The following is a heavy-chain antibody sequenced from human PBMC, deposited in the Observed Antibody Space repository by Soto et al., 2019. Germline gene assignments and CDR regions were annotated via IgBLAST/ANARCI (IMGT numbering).Heavy chain of an antibody. Sequence: SVKVSCKASGGTFSSYAISWVRQAPGQGLEWMGGIIPIFGTANYAQKFQGRVTITADKSTSTAYMELSSLRSEDTAVYYCAREEGSIAARPTWFDPWGQGTLVTVSS. CDR2: IIPIFGTA. CDR1: GGTFSSYA. V-gene: IGHV1-69*06. CDR3: AREEGSIAARPTWFDP. D-gene: IGHD6-6*01. J-gene: IGHJ5*02.